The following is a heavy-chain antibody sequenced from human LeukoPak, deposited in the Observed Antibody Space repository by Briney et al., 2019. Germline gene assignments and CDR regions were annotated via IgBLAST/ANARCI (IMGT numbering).Heavy chain of an antibody. CDR2: IYSSGST. D-gene: IGHD3-16*01. V-gene: IGHV4-61*01. Sequence: SETLSLTCTVSGGSVNSGNYYWSWIRQPPGKGLEWIGYIYSSGSTNYNPSLKSRVIISVDTSKNQFSLKLSSVTAADTAVYYCARRTLCCGERFDPWGQGTLVTVSA. CDR1: GGSVNSGNYY. CDR3: ARRTLCCGERFDP. J-gene: IGHJ5*02.